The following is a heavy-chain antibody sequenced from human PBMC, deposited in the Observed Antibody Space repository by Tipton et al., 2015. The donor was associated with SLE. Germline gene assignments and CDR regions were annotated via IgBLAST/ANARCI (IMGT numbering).Heavy chain of an antibody. CDR1: DFTFSSYS. CDR3: AREISGWDLALDV. Sequence: SLRLSCVGSDFTFSSYSMNWVRQAPGKGLEWLAYISRRSTTIYYAASATGRFTVSRDNAQNSLFLYMDNLRVEDTAVYHCAREISGWDLALDVWGQGSMVTVSS. D-gene: IGHD6-19*01. CDR2: ISRRSTTI. V-gene: IGHV3-48*01. J-gene: IGHJ3*01.